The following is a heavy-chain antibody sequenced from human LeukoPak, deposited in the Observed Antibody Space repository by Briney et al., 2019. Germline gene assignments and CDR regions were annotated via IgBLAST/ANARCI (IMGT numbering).Heavy chain of an antibody. J-gene: IGHJ5*02. D-gene: IGHD2-2*03. CDR3: ARLWIVATWFDA. V-gene: IGHV4-39*02. CDR2: IFYSGKT. CDR1: NGSMTGDSYY. Sequence: PSETLSLTCTVSNGSMTGDSYYWAWVHQPPGKGLEWIGTIFYSGKTYYSASLKSRVTVSLDTSKKNFSLRLSSVTAADTAVYYCARLWIVATWFDAWGQGALVTVSS.